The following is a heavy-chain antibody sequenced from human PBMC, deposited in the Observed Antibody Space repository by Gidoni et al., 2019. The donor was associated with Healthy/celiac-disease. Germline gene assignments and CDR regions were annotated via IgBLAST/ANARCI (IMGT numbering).Heavy chain of an antibody. V-gene: IGHV3-53*01. J-gene: IGHJ3*02. CDR3: VLVDTTMVDAFDI. Sequence: EVQLVESGGGLIQPGGSLRLSCAAYGFTVSSNYMSWVRQAPGKGLEWVSVIYSGGSTYYADSVKGRFTISRDNSKNTLYLQMNSLRGEDTAVYYCVLVDTTMVDAFDIWGQGTMVTVSS. D-gene: IGHD5-18*01. CDR1: GFTVSSNY. CDR2: IYSGGST.